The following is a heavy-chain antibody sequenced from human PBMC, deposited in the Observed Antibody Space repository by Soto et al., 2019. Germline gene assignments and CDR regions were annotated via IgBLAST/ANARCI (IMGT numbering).Heavy chain of an antibody. D-gene: IGHD1-26*01. Sequence: EVQLVESGGGLIQPGGSLRLSCAASGFTVSSNYMSWVRQAPGKGLEWVSVIYSGGSTYYADSVKGRFTISRDNSKNTLYLQMNSLRAEDTAVYYCAREVHLLGATLDYYYYGMDVWGQATTVTVSS. CDR3: AREVHLLGATLDYYYYGMDV. CDR1: GFTVSSNY. V-gene: IGHV3-53*01. CDR2: IYSGGST. J-gene: IGHJ6*02.